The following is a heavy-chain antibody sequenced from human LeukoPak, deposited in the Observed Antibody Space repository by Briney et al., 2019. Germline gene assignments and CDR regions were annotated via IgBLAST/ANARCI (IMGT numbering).Heavy chain of an antibody. CDR1: GGSFSGYY. CDR3: ARVQPQPIYSSGWYYFDY. CDR2: INHSGST. D-gene: IGHD6-19*01. V-gene: IGHV4-34*01. J-gene: IGHJ4*02. Sequence: SETLSLTCAVYGGSFSGYYWSWICQPPGKGLEWIGEINHSGSTNYNPSLKSRVTISVDTSKNQFSLKLSSVTAADTAVYYCARVQPQPIYSSGWYYFDYWGQGTLVTVSS.